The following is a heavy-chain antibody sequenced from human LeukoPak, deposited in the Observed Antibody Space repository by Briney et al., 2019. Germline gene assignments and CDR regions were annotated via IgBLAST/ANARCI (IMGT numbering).Heavy chain of an antibody. Sequence: PGGSLRLSCAASGFTFSSYGMSWVRQAPGKGLEWVSYISSSGSTIYYADSVKGRFTISRDNAKNSLYLQMNSLRAEDTAVYYCARAAYYYDSSGYYSDYWGQGTLVTVSS. J-gene: IGHJ4*02. D-gene: IGHD3-22*01. V-gene: IGHV3-48*04. CDR1: GFTFSSYG. CDR2: ISSSGSTI. CDR3: ARAAYYYDSSGYYSDY.